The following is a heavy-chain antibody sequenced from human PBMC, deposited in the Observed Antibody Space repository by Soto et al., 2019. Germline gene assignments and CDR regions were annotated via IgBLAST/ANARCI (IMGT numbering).Heavy chain of an antibody. J-gene: IGHJ6*02. Sequence: PGGSLTLSCAASGCPFDDYTMHWVRHAPGKGLEWVSLISWDGGSTYYAGSVKGRFTISRDNSKNSLYLQMNSLRTEDTALYYCAKDMGSGPGTWYYYGMDVWGQGTTVTVSS. CDR2: ISWDGGST. CDR1: GCPFDDYT. D-gene: IGHD6-19*01. V-gene: IGHV3-43*01. CDR3: AKDMGSGPGTWYYYGMDV.